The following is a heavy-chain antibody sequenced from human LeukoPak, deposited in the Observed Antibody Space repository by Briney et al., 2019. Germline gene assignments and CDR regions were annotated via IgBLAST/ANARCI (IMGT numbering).Heavy chain of an antibody. J-gene: IGHJ4*02. Sequence: ASVKVSCKASGGTFSSYAISWVRQAPGQGLEWVGIINPSGGSTSYAQKFQGRVTMTRDTSTSTVYMELSSLRSEDTAVYYCARVMATIDVVDYWGQGTLVTVSS. D-gene: IGHD5-24*01. V-gene: IGHV1-46*01. CDR3: ARVMATIDVVDY. CDR1: GGTFSSYA. CDR2: INPSGGST.